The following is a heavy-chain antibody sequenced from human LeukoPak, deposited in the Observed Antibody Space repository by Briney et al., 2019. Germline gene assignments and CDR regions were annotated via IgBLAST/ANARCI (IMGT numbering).Heavy chain of an antibody. D-gene: IGHD5-12*01. CDR2: ISDDGNNK. CDR3: ARSYRYSGWKYFDY. J-gene: IGHJ4*02. Sequence: GGSLRLSCAASGFTFNKYSFNWVRQAPGKGLEWVAVISDDGNNKYYVDSVKGRFTISRDNSKNTQYLQMNSLRTEDTAMYYCARSYRYSGWKYFDYWGQGTLVTVSS. V-gene: IGHV3-30-3*01. CDR1: GFTFNKYS.